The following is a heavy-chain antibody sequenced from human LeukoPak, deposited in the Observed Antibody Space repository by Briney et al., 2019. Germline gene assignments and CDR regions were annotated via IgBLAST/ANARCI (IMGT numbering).Heavy chain of an antibody. CDR3: AKAGIGVVGYFDY. CDR1: GFTFSDYY. J-gene: IGHJ4*02. V-gene: IGHV3-11*03. D-gene: IGHD6-19*01. CDR2: ISGSSTYT. Sequence: GGSLRLSCAASGFTFSDYYMSWIRQAPGKGLEWVSYISGSSTYTNYADSVKGRFTISRDNSKNTPYLQMNSLRDEDTALYYCAKAGIGVVGYFDYWGQGTLVTVSS.